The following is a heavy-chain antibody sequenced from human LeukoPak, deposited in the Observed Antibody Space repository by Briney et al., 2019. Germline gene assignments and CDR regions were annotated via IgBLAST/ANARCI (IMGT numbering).Heavy chain of an antibody. D-gene: IGHD2-8*01. V-gene: IGHV4-34*01. Sequence: SETLSLTCAVYGGSFSGYYWSWIRQPPGKGLEWIGEINHSGSTNYNPSLKSRVTISVDTSKNQFSLKLSSVTAADTAVYYCARGFPRSRVFYFDYWGQGTLVTVSS. CDR1: GGSFSGYY. J-gene: IGHJ4*02. CDR3: ARGFPRSRVFYFDY. CDR2: INHSGST.